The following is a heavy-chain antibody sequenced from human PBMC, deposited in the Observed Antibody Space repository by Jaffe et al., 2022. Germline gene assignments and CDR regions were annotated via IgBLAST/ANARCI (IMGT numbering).Heavy chain of an antibody. V-gene: IGHV3-48*03. J-gene: IGHJ5*02. Sequence: EVQLVESGGGLVQPGGSLRLSCAASGFTFSSYEMNWVRQAPGKGLEWVSYISSSGSTIYYADSVKGRFTISRDNAKNSLYLQMNSLRAEDTAVYYCARDLWLAGYSSGWPTGDWFDPWGQGTLVTVSS. D-gene: IGHD6-19*01. CDR3: ARDLWLAGYSSGWPTGDWFDP. CDR2: ISSSGSTI. CDR1: GFTFSSYE.